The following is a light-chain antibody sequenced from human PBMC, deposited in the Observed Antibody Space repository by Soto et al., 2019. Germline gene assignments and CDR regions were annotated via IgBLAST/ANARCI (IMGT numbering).Light chain of an antibody. CDR1: SSDVGSYNL. CDR3: CSYVGSSTYYV. Sequence: QSALTQAASVSGSPGQSITISCTGTSSDVGSYNLVSWYQQHPGKAPKLMIYEGSKRPSGVSNRFSGSKSGNTASLTISGLQAEDEADYYCCSYVGSSTYYVFGTGTKLTVL. V-gene: IGLV2-23*01. J-gene: IGLJ1*01. CDR2: EGS.